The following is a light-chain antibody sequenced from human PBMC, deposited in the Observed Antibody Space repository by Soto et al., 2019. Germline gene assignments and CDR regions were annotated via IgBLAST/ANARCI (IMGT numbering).Light chain of an antibody. J-gene: IGLJ1*01. CDR3: SSYTSSSTPHV. CDR2: EVS. V-gene: IGLV2-14*01. Sequence: SVLTQPASVSGSPGQSITISCTGTSSEVGGYNYVSWYQQHPGKAPKLMIYEVSNRPSGVSNRFSGSKSGNTASLTISGLQAEDEADYYCSSYTSSSTPHVFGTGTKVTVL. CDR1: SSEVGGYNY.